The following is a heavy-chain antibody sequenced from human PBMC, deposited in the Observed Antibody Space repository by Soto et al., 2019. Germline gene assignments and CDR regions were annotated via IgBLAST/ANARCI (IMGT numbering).Heavy chain of an antibody. CDR2: INHSGST. V-gene: IGHV4-34*01. Sequence: QVQLQQWGAGLLKPSETLSLTCAVYGGSFSGYYWSWIRQPPGKGLEWIGEINHSGSTNYNPSLKRRVTIAVATSKNQFSLKLSSVTAADTAVYYCARRRYVVVTASWFDPWGQGTLVTVSS. CDR3: ARRRYVVVTASWFDP. D-gene: IGHD2-21*02. J-gene: IGHJ5*02. CDR1: GGSFSGYY.